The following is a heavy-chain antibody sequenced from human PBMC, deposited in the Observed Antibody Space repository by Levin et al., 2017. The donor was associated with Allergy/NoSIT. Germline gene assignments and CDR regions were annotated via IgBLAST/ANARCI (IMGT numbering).Heavy chain of an antibody. CDR2: ISGSGGST. J-gene: IGHJ4*02. V-gene: IGHV3-23*01. CDR1: GFTFSSYA. CDR3: AKPVEGDSSGYYFYFDY. Sequence: GESLKISCAASGFTFSSYAMSWVRQAPGKGLEWVSAISGSGGSTYYADSVKGRFTISRDNSKNTLYLQMNSLRAEDTAVYYCAKPVEGDSSGYYFYFDYWGQGTLVTVSS. D-gene: IGHD3-22*01.